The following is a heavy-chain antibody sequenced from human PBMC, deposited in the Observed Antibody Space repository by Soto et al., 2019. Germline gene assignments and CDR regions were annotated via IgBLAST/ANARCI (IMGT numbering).Heavy chain of an antibody. CDR1: GFSLSTGGVG. J-gene: IGHJ4*02. CDR3: ARAQWFGVPFDY. Sequence: QITLKESGPTLVKPTQTLTLTCTVSGFSLSTGGVGVGWIRQSPGKALQWLDSPSLKSRVTITKDTSKNQVVLTMNNIDPVDTATYYCARAQWFGVPFDYWGQGTLVTVSS. V-gene: IGHV2-5*01. D-gene: IGHD3-10*01.